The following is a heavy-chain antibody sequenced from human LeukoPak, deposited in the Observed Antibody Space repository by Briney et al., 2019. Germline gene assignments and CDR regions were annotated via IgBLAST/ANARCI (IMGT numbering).Heavy chain of an antibody. Sequence: GGSLRLSCVASGFTLGRYWMSWVRQAPGKGLEWVANIKLDGSEKNYVDSVKGRFTISRDNTKNSLYLQMNSLRAEDTAVYYCARGDRAFDYWGQGTLVTVSS. J-gene: IGHJ4*02. CDR2: IKLDGSEK. CDR1: GFTLGRYW. CDR3: ARGDRAFDY. D-gene: IGHD2/OR15-2a*01. V-gene: IGHV3-7*01.